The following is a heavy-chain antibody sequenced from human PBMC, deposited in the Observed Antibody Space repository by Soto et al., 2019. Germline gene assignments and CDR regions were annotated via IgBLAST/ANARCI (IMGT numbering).Heavy chain of an antibody. CDR3: AKDMVIAKTEGGFDY. CDR2: ISGSGGST. Sequence: EVQLLESGGGLVQPGGSLRLSCAASGCTFSSYAMSWVRQAPGKGLEWVSAISGSGGSTYYADSVKGRFTISRDNSKNTLYLQMNSLRAEDTAVYYCAKDMVIAKTEGGFDYWGQGTLVTVSS. CDR1: GCTFSSYA. J-gene: IGHJ4*02. D-gene: IGHD3-3*02. V-gene: IGHV3-23*01.